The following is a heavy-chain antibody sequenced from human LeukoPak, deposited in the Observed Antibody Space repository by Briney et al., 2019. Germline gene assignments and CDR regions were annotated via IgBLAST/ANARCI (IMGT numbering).Heavy chain of an antibody. V-gene: IGHV3-21*01. Sequence: GGSLRLSCAASGFTFSSYSMNWVRQAPGKGLEWVSSISSSSSYIYYADSVKGRFTISRDNAKDSLYLQMNSLRAEDTAVYYCARASANWDYMDVWGKGTTVTVSS. D-gene: IGHD7-27*01. J-gene: IGHJ6*03. CDR1: GFTFSSYS. CDR3: ARASANWDYMDV. CDR2: ISSSSSYI.